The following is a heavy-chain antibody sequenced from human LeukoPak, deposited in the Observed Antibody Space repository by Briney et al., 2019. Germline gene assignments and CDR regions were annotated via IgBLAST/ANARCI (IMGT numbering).Heavy chain of an antibody. CDR2: ISNDGNSK. J-gene: IGHJ6*03. D-gene: IGHD3-3*01. V-gene: IGHV3-30*18. CDR1: GFTLSENN. Sequence: GMSLRLSCAASGFTLSENNVHWVRQAPGKGLEWVALISNDGNSKDYADSVKGRFTLSGDNSKNTLYLQMNSLRAEDTAVYYCAKDGVTISSDYYYYMDVWGKGTTVTVSS. CDR3: AKDGVTISSDYYYYMDV.